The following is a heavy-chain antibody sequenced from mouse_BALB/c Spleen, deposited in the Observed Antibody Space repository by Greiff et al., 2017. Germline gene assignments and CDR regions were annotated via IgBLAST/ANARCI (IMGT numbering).Heavy chain of an antibody. CDR2: ISSGSSTI. V-gene: IGHV5-17*02. J-gene: IGHJ2*01. CDR3: ARSHYYGYPDY. D-gene: IGHD1-2*01. Sequence: DVKLVESGGGLVQPGGSRKLSCAASGFTFSSFGMHWVRQAPEKGLEWVAYISSGSSTIYYADTVKGRFTISRDNPKNTLFLQMTSLRSEDTAMYYCARSHYYGYPDYWGQGTTLTVSS. CDR1: GFTFSSFG.